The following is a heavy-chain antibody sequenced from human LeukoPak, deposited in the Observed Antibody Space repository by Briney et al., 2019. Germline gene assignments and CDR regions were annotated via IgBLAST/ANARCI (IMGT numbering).Heavy chain of an antibody. V-gene: IGHV3-48*03. CDR1: GFTFSSYE. D-gene: IGHD1-26*01. J-gene: IGHJ4*02. Sequence: GGSLRLSCAASGFTFSSYEMNWVRQAPGKGLEWVSYISGSGTTIYYADSVKGRFTLSRDNAKNSLYLQMNSLRDEDTAVYYCARDTNLVGAHFDYWGQGTLVTVSS. CDR2: ISGSGTTI. CDR3: ARDTNLVGAHFDY.